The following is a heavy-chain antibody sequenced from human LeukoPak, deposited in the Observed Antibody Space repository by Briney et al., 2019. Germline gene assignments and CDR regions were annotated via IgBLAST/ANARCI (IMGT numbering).Heavy chain of an antibody. CDR2: IYYSGST. J-gene: IGHJ3*02. Sequence: SQTLSLTCTVSGGSISSGDYYWSWIRQPPGKGLGWIGYIYYSGSTYYNPSLKSRVTISVDTSKNQFSLKLSSVTAADTDVYYCASDMVRGVMVHAFDIWGQGTMVTVSS. D-gene: IGHD3-10*01. V-gene: IGHV4-30-4*01. CDR3: ASDMVRGVMVHAFDI. CDR1: GGSISSGDYY.